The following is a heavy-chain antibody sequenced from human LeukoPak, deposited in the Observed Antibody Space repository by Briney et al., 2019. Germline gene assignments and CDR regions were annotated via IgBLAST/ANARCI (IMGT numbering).Heavy chain of an antibody. J-gene: IGHJ3*02. D-gene: IGHD2-15*01. CDR3: AKVLPIHSWPYDAFDI. V-gene: IGHV3-7*03. Sequence: GGSLRLSCAASGSTFSTYWMSWVRQAPGKGLEWVANIKQDGSEKYYVGSVKGRFTISRDNSKNTLYLQMNSLRAEDTALYYCAKVLPIHSWPYDAFDIWGQGTMVTVPS. CDR1: GSTFSTYW. CDR2: IKQDGSEK.